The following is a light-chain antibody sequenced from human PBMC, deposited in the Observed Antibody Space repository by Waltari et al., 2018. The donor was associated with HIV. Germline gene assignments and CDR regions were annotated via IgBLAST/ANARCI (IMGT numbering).Light chain of an antibody. J-gene: IGKJ2*01. CDR1: QSVLYSSKNKNY. CDR3: QQYYSTPPYT. Sequence: DIVMTQSPDSLAVSLGERATINCKSSQSVLYSSKNKNYLAWYQQKPGQPPQLLIYWASTRESGVPDRFSCSGSGTDFTLTISSLQAEDVAVYYCQQYYSTPPYTFGQGTKLEIK. V-gene: IGKV4-1*01. CDR2: WAS.